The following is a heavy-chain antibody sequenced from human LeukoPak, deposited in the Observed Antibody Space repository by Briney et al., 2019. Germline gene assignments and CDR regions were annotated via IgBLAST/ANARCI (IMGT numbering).Heavy chain of an antibody. D-gene: IGHD1-26*01. Sequence: PGGSLRLSCAASGFTFSSYEMNWVRQAPGEGLEWVSYISSSGSTIYYADSVKGRFTISRDNAKNSLYLQMNSLRAEDTAVYYCARVYSGSYFPAAFDIWGQGTMVTVSS. CDR2: ISSSGSTI. CDR3: ARVYSGSYFPAAFDI. V-gene: IGHV3-48*03. J-gene: IGHJ3*02. CDR1: GFTFSSYE.